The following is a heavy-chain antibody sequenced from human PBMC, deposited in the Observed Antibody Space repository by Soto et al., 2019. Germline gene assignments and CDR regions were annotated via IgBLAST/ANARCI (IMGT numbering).Heavy chain of an antibody. CDR2: ISGSGGDT. V-gene: IGHV3-23*01. Sequence: GGSLRLSCAASGFIFSTYGMGWVRQPPGKGLEWVSGISGSGGDTYYADSVKGRFTISRDNSKNTLYLRMNSLRAEDTAVYYCAKRSDSSSSFGAFDIWGQGTMVTVSS. J-gene: IGHJ3*02. D-gene: IGHD6-6*01. CDR3: AKRSDSSSSFGAFDI. CDR1: GFIFSTYG.